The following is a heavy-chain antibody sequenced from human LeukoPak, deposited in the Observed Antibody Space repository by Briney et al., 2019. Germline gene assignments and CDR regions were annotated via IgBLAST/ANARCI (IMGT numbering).Heavy chain of an antibody. Sequence: GGSLRLSCAACGFTVSGNYMSWVRQAPGKGLEWVSVIFSASRIFYADSVKGRFTISRDTSKNTLYLQMNSLRAEDTAVYYCAKLWEHDYGDYWGQGTLVTVSS. V-gene: IGHV3-53*01. D-gene: IGHD1/OR15-1a*01. J-gene: IGHJ4*02. CDR3: AKLWEHDYGDY. CDR1: GFTVSGNY. CDR2: IFSASRI.